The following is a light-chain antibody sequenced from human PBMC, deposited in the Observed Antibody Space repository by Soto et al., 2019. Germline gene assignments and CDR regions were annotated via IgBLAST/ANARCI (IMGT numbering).Light chain of an antibody. Sequence: DIQMTQSPSSLSASVGDRVTITCRASQSISSYLNWYQQKPGKAPKLLIYAASSLQSGVPSRFSGSGSGTDFTLTISSLQPEDFATYYCQQAASFPSTFGQGTRLEIK. CDR2: AAS. CDR1: QSISSY. V-gene: IGKV1-39*01. J-gene: IGKJ5*01. CDR3: QQAASFPST.